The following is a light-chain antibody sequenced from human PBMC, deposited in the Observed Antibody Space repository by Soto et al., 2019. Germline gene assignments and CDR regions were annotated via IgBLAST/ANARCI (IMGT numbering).Light chain of an antibody. CDR1: SSDVGGYNY. J-gene: IGLJ2*01. CDR3: CSQAGSFTLV. V-gene: IGLV2-11*01. CDR2: DVS. Sequence: HSALTQPRSVSGSPGQSVTLSCTGTSSDVGGYNYVSWYQQYPGQAPRLMIYDVSNHPSLVPDRFSGSKSGNTASLTISGLQVEDEADYYCCSQAGSFTLVFGGGTKLTV.